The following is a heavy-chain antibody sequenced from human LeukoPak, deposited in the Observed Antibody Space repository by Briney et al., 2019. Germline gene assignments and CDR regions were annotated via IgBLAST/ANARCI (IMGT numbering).Heavy chain of an antibody. CDR2: IYHSGST. CDR1: GYSISSGYY. D-gene: IGHD6-19*01. J-gene: IGHJ5*02. V-gene: IGHV4-38-2*02. CDR3: AKGAGPPWFDP. Sequence: SETLSLTCTVSGYSISSGYYWGWIRQPPGKGLEWIGSIYHSGSTYYNPSLKSRVTISVDTSKNRFSLKRSCVTAAATAVYAFAKGAGPPWFDPWGQGTLVTVSS.